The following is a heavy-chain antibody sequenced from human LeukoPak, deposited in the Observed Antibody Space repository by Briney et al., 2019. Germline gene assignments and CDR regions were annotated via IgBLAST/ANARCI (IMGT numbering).Heavy chain of an antibody. V-gene: IGHV1-18*01. D-gene: IGHD4-17*01. CDR3: ARVRHYGDFPPNAFAI. J-gene: IGHJ3*02. Sequence: ASVKVSCKASGYTFTSDGLCCGRQAPGQGLEWMGWISDYNGHINCTQKFQGRITITTDTSTSTASMELRSLRSDDTAIYYCARVRHYGDFPPNAFAIWGQGTMVTASS. CDR2: ISDYNGHI. CDR1: GYTFTSDG.